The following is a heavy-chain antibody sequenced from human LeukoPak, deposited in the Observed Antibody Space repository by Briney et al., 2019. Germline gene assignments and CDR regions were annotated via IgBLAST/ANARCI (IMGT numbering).Heavy chain of an antibody. CDR3: ARDGIPAAGRAFDY. J-gene: IGHJ4*02. V-gene: IGHV4-4*07. CDR1: GGSISSYY. D-gene: IGHD6-13*01. Sequence: SETLSLTCTVSGGSISSYYWSWIRQPAGKGLEWIGRIYGSGSTNYNPFLKSRVTMSVDTSNNQFSLKLSSVTAADTAVYYCARDGIPAAGRAFDYWGQGILVTVSS. CDR2: IYGSGST.